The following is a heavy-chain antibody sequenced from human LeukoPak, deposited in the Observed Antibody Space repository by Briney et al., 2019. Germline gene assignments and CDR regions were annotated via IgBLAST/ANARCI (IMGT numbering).Heavy chain of an antibody. Sequence: SSETLSLTCTVSGGSISSYYWSWIRQPPGKGLEWIGSFYYSGSTNYNPSLKSRVTISVDTSKNQFSLKLSSVTAADTAVYYCVYYYGSGSVEYWGQGTLVTVSS. J-gene: IGHJ4*02. V-gene: IGHV4-59*05. CDR1: GGSISSYY. CDR2: FYYSGST. D-gene: IGHD3-10*01. CDR3: VYYYGSGSVEY.